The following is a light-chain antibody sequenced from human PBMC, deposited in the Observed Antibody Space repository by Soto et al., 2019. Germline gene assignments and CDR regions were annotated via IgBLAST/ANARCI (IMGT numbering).Light chain of an antibody. Sequence: QSALTQPPSASGSPGQSVTISCTGTSSDVGAYNYVSWYQQHAGKAPKLVIYEVTKRPSGVPDRLSGSKSANTASLTVAGLQAEDEADYYCSSFASSNTRVFGGGTKVTVL. J-gene: IGLJ3*02. V-gene: IGLV2-8*01. CDR3: SSFASSNTRV. CDR1: SSDVGAYNY. CDR2: EVT.